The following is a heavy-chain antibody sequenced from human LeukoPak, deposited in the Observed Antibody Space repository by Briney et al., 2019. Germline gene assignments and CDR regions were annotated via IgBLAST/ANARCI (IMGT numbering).Heavy chain of an antibody. D-gene: IGHD6-13*01. Sequence: SETLSLTCTVSGGSISSSSYYWGWIRQPPGKGLVWIGGIYYSGSTYYNPSLKSRVTISVDTSKNQFSLKLSSVTAADTAVYYCAKRDFSSWYLFDYWGPGTLVTVSS. CDR3: AKRDFSSWYLFDY. J-gene: IGHJ4*02. CDR1: GGSISSSSYY. CDR2: IYYSGST. V-gene: IGHV4-39*01.